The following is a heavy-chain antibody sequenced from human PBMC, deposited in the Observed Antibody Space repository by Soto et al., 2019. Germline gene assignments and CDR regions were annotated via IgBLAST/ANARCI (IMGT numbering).Heavy chain of an antibody. D-gene: IGHD3-10*01. Sequence: SETLSLTCAVYGGSFSGYYWSWIRQPPGKGLEWIGEINHSGSTNYNPSLKSRVTISVDTSKNQFSLKLSSVTAADTAVYYCARTYGSGRTGWFDPWGQGTLVTV. V-gene: IGHV4-34*01. CDR3: ARTYGSGRTGWFDP. CDR1: GGSFSGYY. CDR2: INHSGST. J-gene: IGHJ5*02.